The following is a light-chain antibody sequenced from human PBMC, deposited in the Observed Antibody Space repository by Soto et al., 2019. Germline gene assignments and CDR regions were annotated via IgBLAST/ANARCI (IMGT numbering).Light chain of an antibody. J-gene: IGLJ2*01. CDR1: SNDVGGYNF. CDR2: DVS. Sequence: QSALTQPRSVSGSPGQSVTISCTGTSNDVGGYNFVSWYQQHPGKVPKLFIYDVSRRPSGVPDRFSGSKSGNTASLTISGLQDEDEADYYCSSFAGSYTAVFGGGTQLNVL. V-gene: IGLV2-11*01. CDR3: SSFAGSYTAV.